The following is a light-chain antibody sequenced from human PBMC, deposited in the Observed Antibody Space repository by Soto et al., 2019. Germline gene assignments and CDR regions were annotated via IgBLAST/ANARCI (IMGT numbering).Light chain of an antibody. CDR3: QQYNSYGT. J-gene: IGKJ1*01. CDR1: QSIRSW. V-gene: IGKV1-5*03. Sequence: DIQMTQSPSTLSASVGDRVTFTCRASQSIRSWLAWYQQKPGKAPNLLIYKASSLESGVPSRFSGSGSGTEFTLTISSLQPDDFATYYCQQYNSYGTFGQGTKVEIK. CDR2: KAS.